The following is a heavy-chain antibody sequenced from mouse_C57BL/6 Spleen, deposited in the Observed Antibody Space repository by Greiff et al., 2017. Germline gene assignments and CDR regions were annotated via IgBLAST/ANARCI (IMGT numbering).Heavy chain of an antibody. CDR1: GYTFTSYW. D-gene: IGHD1-1*02. Sequence: QVQLQQPGAELVRPGSSVKLSCKASGYTFTSYWMHWVKQRPIQGLEWIGNIDPSDSETHYNQKFKDKATLTVDKSSSTAYMQLSSLTSEDSAVYYGARGVVKDYYAMDYWGQGTSVTVSS. V-gene: IGHV1-52*01. CDR2: IDPSDSET. CDR3: ARGVVKDYYAMDY. J-gene: IGHJ4*01.